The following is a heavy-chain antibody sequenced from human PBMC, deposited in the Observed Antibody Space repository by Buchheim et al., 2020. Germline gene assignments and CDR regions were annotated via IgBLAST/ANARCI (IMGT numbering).Heavy chain of an antibody. J-gene: IGHJ4*02. CDR3: ASHTSGYSPQNY. CDR1: GFTFSDYY. CDR2: ISSRSSSYT. D-gene: IGHD3-22*01. Sequence: QVQLVESGGGLVKPGGSLRLSCAASGFTFSDYYMSWIRQAPGKGLEWVSYISSRSSSYTNYADSVKGRFTISRDNAKNSLDLQMNSLRDDETAVYYWASHTSGYSPQNYWGQGTL. V-gene: IGHV3-11*06.